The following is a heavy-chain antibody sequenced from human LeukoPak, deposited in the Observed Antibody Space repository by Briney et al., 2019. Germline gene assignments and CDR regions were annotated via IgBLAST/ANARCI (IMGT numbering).Heavy chain of an antibody. J-gene: IGHJ4*02. CDR3: AKMVRPFVVVRAAVDS. D-gene: IGHD2-21*01. CDR1: GFTFSSYA. V-gene: IGHV3-64*04. Sequence: QTGGSLRLSCSASGFTFSSYAMHWVRQAPGKGLEYVSAISSNGGSTYYADSVKGRFTSSRDNSKNTLFLQMTSLSAEDTAVYYCAKMVRPFVVVRAAVDSWGQGTLVTVSS. CDR2: ISSNGGST.